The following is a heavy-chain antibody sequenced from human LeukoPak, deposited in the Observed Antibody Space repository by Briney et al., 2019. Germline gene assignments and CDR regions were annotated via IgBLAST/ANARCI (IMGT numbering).Heavy chain of an antibody. V-gene: IGHV4-4*07. CDR1: GGSISSYY. CDR3: ARREWELLSFDY. Sequence: SETLSLTCTVSGGSISSYYWSWIRQPAGKGLEWIGRIYISGSGSTNYNPSLKSRVTMSVDTSKNQFSLKLSSVTAADTAVYYCARREWELLSFDYWGQGTLVTVSS. CDR2: IYISGSGST. D-gene: IGHD1-26*01. J-gene: IGHJ4*02.